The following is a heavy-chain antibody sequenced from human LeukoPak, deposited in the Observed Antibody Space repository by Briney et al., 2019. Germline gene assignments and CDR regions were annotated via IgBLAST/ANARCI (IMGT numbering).Heavy chain of an antibody. D-gene: IGHD1-20*01. CDR2: MNPNSGNT. J-gene: IGHJ4*02. Sequence: ASVKVSCKASGYTFTSYDINWVRQATGQGLEWMGWMNPNSGNTGYAQKFQGRVTITRNTSISTAYMELSSLRSEDTAVCYCARSDNWDYPDYWGQGTLVTVSS. CDR1: GYTFTSYD. V-gene: IGHV1-8*03. CDR3: ARSDNWDYPDY.